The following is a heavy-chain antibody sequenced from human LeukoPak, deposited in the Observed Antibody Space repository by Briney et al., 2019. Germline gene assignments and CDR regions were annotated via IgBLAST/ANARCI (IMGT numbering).Heavy chain of an antibody. V-gene: IGHV3-21*01. Sequence: GGSLRLSCAASGFTFSSYSMNWVRQAPGKGLEWVSSISSSSSYIYYADSVKGRFTTSRDNAKNSLYLQMNSLRAEDTAVYYCARDAEYYDSSGYYEINWFDPRGQGTLVTVSS. J-gene: IGHJ5*02. D-gene: IGHD3-22*01. CDR1: GFTFSSYS. CDR3: ARDAEYYDSSGYYEINWFDP. CDR2: ISSSSSYI.